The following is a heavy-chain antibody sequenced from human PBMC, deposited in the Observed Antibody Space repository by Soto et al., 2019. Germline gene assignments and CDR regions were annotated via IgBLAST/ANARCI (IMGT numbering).Heavy chain of an antibody. Sequence: QVQLVQSGAEVKKPGSSVKFSCKASGGTFSSYAISWVRQAPGQGLERMGGIIPIFGTANYAQKFQGRVTITADESTSTAYMELSSLRSEDTAVYYCARAAIAVAGTYGMDVWGQGTTVTVSS. V-gene: IGHV1-69*12. J-gene: IGHJ6*02. CDR2: IIPIFGTA. CDR1: GGTFSSYA. D-gene: IGHD6-19*01. CDR3: ARAAIAVAGTYGMDV.